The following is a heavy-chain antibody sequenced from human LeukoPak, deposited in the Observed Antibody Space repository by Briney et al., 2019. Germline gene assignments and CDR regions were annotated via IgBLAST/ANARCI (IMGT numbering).Heavy chain of an antibody. D-gene: IGHD1-26*01. Sequence: ASETLSLTCAVSGYSISSGYYWGWIRQPPGKGLEWIGSIYHSGSTYYNPSLKSRVTISVDMSKNQFSLKLSSVTAADTAVYYCARVGKGSYFPFDYWGQGTLVTVSS. CDR3: ARVGKGSYFPFDY. CDR2: IYHSGST. J-gene: IGHJ4*02. CDR1: GYSISSGYY. V-gene: IGHV4-38-2*01.